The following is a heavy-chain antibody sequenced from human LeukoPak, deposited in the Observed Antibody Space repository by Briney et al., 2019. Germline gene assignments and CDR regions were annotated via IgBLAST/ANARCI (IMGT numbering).Heavy chain of an antibody. Sequence: PPETLSLTCAVYGYSLTNHYWIWIRQPPGKGLEWVGEISHTGSTNYNPSLKSRLNISVDTSKNQFFLKLSSVTAADTAVYYCARGPAAVHPWGQGTLVTVSS. V-gene: IGHV4-34*01. J-gene: IGHJ5*02. CDR1: GYSLTNHY. CDR2: ISHTGST. CDR3: ARGPAAVHP. D-gene: IGHD6-13*01.